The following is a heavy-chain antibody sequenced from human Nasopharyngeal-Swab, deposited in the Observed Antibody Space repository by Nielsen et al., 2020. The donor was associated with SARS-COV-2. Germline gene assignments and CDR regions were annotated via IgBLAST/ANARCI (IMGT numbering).Heavy chain of an antibody. J-gene: IGHJ4*02. V-gene: IGHV3-48*03. CDR1: GFTFSSYE. D-gene: IGHD5-18*01. Sequence: GGSLRLSCAASGFTFSSYEMNWVRQAPGKGLEWVSYISSSGSTIYYADSVKGRFTISRDNAKNSLYLQMNSLRAEDTAVYYCARVRYSYGYAQFDYWGQGTLVTVSS. CDR2: ISSSGSTI. CDR3: ARVRYSYGYAQFDY.